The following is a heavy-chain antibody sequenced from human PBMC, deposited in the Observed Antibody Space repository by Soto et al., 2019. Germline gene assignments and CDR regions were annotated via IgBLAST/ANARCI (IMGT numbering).Heavy chain of an antibody. V-gene: IGHV1-69*06. CDR1: GGTFSSYA. D-gene: IGHD3-3*01. CDR3: ARVPPTADFWSDARFYYYYYGMDV. Sequence: QVQLVQSGAEVKKPGSSVKVSCKASGGTFSSYAISWVRQAPGQGLEWMGGNIPIFGTANYAQKFQGRVTITADKSTSTAYMELSSLRSEDTAVYYCARVPPTADFWSDARFYYYYYGMDVWGQGTTVTVSS. CDR2: NIPIFGTA. J-gene: IGHJ6*02.